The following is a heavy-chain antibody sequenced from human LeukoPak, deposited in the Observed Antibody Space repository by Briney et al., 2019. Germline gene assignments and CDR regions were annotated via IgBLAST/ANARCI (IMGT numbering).Heavy chain of an antibody. D-gene: IGHD1-1*01. V-gene: IGHV3-30*18. Sequence: GGSLRLSCAASGFTFSSYGMPWVRQAPGKGLEWVAVISYDGSNKYYADSVKGRFTISRDNSKNTLYLQMNSLRAEDTAVYYCAKDLFAQLEPGYWGQGTLVTVSS. CDR3: AKDLFAQLEPGY. J-gene: IGHJ4*02. CDR1: GFTFSSYG. CDR2: ISYDGSNK.